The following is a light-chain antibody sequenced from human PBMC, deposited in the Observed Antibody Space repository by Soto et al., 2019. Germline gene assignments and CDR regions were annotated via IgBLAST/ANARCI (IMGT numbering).Light chain of an antibody. CDR1: QSVSSS. CDR2: GAS. Sequence: EVVMTQSPSTLSVSPGERATLSCKASQSVSSSLAWYRQNPGQAPRLLIYGASTRAAGIPAKFSGSGSGTEFTLTISSLQSEDSAVYYCQQYNAWPLTYGGGTKVEIK. J-gene: IGKJ4*01. V-gene: IGKV3-15*01. CDR3: QQYNAWPLT.